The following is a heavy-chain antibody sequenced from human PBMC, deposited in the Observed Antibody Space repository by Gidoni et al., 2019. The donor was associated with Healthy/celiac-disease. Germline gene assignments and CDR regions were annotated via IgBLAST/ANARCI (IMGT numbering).Heavy chain of an antibody. CDR3: ARQWSIAVAGSAFDI. J-gene: IGHJ3*02. Sequence: QLQLQESGPGLVKPSETLSLTCTVSGGSIRSSSYYWGWIRQPPGKGLEWIGSIYYSGSTYYNPSLKSRVTISVDTSKNQFSLKLSSVTAADTAVYYCARQWSIAVAGSAFDIWGQGTMVTVSS. D-gene: IGHD6-19*01. CDR2: IYYSGST. V-gene: IGHV4-39*01. CDR1: GGSIRSSSYY.